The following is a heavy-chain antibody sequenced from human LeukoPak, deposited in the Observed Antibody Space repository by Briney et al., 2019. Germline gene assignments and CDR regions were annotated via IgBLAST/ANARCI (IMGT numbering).Heavy chain of an antibody. CDR1: GGSISSYF. CDR2: IYTSGST. CDR3: ARQDPFFDP. Sequence: SETLSLTCTVSGGSISSYFWSWIRQPPGKGLERIGYIYTSGSTKYNPSLKSRATISVDTSKNQLSLRLSSVTAADTAVYYCARQDPFFDPWGPGTLVTVSS. V-gene: IGHV4-4*09. J-gene: IGHJ5*02.